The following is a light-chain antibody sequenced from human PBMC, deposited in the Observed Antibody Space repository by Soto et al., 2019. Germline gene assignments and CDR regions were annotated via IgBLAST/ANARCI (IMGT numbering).Light chain of an antibody. Sequence: SALTQTASVSGSPGHAVTISCTGTSRDVGGYNYVSWYQQLPGKAPKLMIYDVSDRPSGVSNRFSGSKSGNTASLTISGLQAEEEADYYCSSYTSRSLYVFGTGTKVTVL. J-gene: IGLJ1*01. CDR3: SSYTSRSLYV. CDR2: DVS. CDR1: SRDVGGYNY. V-gene: IGLV2-14*01.